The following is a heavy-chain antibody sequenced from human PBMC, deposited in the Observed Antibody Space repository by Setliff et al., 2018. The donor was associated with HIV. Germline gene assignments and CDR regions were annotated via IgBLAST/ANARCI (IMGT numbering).Heavy chain of an antibody. V-gene: IGHV4-34*01. Sequence: PSETLSLTCAVYGGSFSGSYWSWIRQPPGKGLEWIGSIYYSGSTYYNPSLKSRVTISVDTSKNQFSLKLSSVTAADTAVYYCARSSSGYYMSYYYYYMDVWGKGTTVTVSS. CDR1: GGSFSGSY. J-gene: IGHJ6*03. D-gene: IGHD3-22*01. CDR2: IYYSGST. CDR3: ARSSSGYYMSYYYYYMDV.